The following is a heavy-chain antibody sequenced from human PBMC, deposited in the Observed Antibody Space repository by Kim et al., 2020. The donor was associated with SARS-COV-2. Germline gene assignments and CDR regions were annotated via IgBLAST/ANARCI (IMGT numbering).Heavy chain of an antibody. CDR2: ISSSGSTI. Sequence: GGSLRLSCAASGFTFSSYEMNWVRQAPGKGLEWVSYISSSGSTIYYADSVKGRITISRDNAKNSLYLQMNSLRAEDTAVYYCARSLRITMIVVVITDDAFDIWGQGTMVTVSS. CDR3: ARSLRITMIVVVITDDAFDI. J-gene: IGHJ3*02. D-gene: IGHD3-22*01. V-gene: IGHV3-48*03. CDR1: GFTFSSYE.